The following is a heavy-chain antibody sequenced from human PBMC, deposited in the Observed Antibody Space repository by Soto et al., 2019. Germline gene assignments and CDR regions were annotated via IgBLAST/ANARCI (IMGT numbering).Heavy chain of an antibody. CDR2: VNSAGSAS. V-gene: IGHV3-74*01. Sequence: EVQLVESGGGVVQPGGSLRLSCVGSGFTFSSYWMHWVRQPPGKGLVWVSRVNSAGSASSYADSVKGRFTVSRDNAKNTLYLQMNSLSAEDTAIYYCATGGYSYGWGYWGQGTLVTVSS. D-gene: IGHD5-18*01. CDR3: ATGGYSYGWGY. J-gene: IGHJ4*02. CDR1: GFTFSSYW.